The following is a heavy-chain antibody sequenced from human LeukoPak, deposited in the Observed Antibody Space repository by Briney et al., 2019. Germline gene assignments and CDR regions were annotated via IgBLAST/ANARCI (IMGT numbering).Heavy chain of an antibody. V-gene: IGHV3-11*04. J-gene: IGHJ6*03. Sequence: GGSLRLSCAASGFTVSDNYMSWVRQPPGKGLEWVSNIGTSSTTIYYADSVKGRFTISRDNAKNSLYLQMNSLRADDTAVYYCARFAAGGSYYYYMDVWGKGTTVTVSS. CDR2: IGTSSTTI. D-gene: IGHD6-25*01. CDR1: GFTVSDNY. CDR3: ARFAAGGSYYYYMDV.